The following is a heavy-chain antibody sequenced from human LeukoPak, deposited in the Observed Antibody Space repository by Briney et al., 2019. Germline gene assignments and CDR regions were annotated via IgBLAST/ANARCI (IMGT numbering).Heavy chain of an antibody. CDR1: GGSISSSYY. Sequence: SETLSLTCTVSGGSISSSYYWSWIRQPAGKGLEWIGRVYSIGSTNYNPPLKSRVTISVDTSKNQFSLKLSSVTAADTAVYYCARAIWFGEGHDSWGQGTLVTVSS. CDR3: ARAIWFGEGHDS. V-gene: IGHV4-61*02. CDR2: VYSIGST. J-gene: IGHJ4*02. D-gene: IGHD3-10*01.